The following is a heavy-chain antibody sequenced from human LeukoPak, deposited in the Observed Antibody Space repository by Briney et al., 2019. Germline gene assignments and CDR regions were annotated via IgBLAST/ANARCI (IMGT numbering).Heavy chain of an antibody. CDR2: ISYDGSNK. Sequence: GRSLRLSCAASGFTFSSYAMHWVRQAPGKGLEWVAVISYDGSNKYYADSVKGRFTISRDNSKNTLYLQMNSLRAEDTAVYYCARDRVGELWFGDERGDWFDPWGQGTLVTVSS. J-gene: IGHJ5*02. CDR3: ARDRVGELWFGDERGDWFDP. V-gene: IGHV3-30*01. D-gene: IGHD3-10*01. CDR1: GFTFSSYA.